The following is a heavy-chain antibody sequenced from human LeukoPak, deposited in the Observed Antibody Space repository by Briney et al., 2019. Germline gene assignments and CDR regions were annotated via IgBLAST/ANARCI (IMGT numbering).Heavy chain of an antibody. V-gene: IGHV4-59*02. CDR2: IFYSGTT. CDR3: ARGDGGSTYGYFFDY. J-gene: IGHJ4*02. Sequence: PSETLSLTCTVSGASGNNYYWGWIRQPPGKGPEYIGFIFYSGTTNYNTSFKSRVTISVDPSKNQFSLKLRSVTAADTAVYYCARGDGGSTYGYFFDYWGQGTLVTVSS. CDR1: GASGNNYY. D-gene: IGHD5-18*01.